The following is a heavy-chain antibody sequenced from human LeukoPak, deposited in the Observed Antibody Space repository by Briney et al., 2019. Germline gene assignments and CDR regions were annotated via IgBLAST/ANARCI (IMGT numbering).Heavy chain of an antibody. V-gene: IGHV4-59*01. CDR3: ARAIDCSGGSCYPGSWFDP. D-gene: IGHD2-15*01. CDR1: GGSISSYY. J-gene: IGHJ5*02. Sequence: SETLSLTCTVSGGSISSYYWSWIRQPPGKGLEWIGYIYYSGSTNYNPSLKSRVTISVDTSKNQFSLKLSSVTAADTAVYYCARAIDCSGGSCYPGSWFDPWGQGTLVTVSS. CDR2: IYYSGST.